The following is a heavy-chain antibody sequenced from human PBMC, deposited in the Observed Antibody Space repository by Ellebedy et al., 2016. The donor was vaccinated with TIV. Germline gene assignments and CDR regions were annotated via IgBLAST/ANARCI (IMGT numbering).Heavy chain of an antibody. Sequence: AASVKVSCKAYDNSFTRFGFTWVRQAPGQGLEWMGWISAYNGNTKYAQMFQDRFTMTTDTSTKPVYMELRSLRSDDTALYYCARTHYRFGIIDYLDYWGQGTLVTVSS. D-gene: IGHD3-10*01. CDR2: ISAYNGNT. CDR3: ARTHYRFGIIDYLDY. CDR1: DNSFTRFG. J-gene: IGHJ4*02. V-gene: IGHV1-18*04.